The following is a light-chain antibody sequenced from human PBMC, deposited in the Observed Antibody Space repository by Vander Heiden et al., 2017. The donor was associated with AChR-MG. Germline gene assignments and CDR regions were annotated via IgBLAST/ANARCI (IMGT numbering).Light chain of an antibody. J-gene: IGKJ1*01. V-gene: IGKV3-15*01. Sequence: VMTQSLATLSVSPGERASLSCRASQSVSSNLAWYQQKPGQAPRLLIHVASTRASGIPARFSGSGFGTEFTLTISSLQSEDFAIYYCQQYNDWPRTFGQGTKVEVK. CDR2: VAS. CDR3: QQYNDWPRT. CDR1: QSVSSN.